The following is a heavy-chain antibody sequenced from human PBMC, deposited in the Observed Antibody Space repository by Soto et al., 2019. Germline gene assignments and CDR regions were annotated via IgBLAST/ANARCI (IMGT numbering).Heavy chain of an antibody. CDR1: GGIFSTYA. J-gene: IGHJ4*02. V-gene: IGHV1-69*01. D-gene: IGHD3-10*01. CDR2: IIPIFGTP. Sequence: QVQLVQSGAEVKKPGSSVKVSCKASGGIFSTYAISWLRRAPGQGLEWMGGIIPIFGTPNYAQRFQGRVTITGDESTSTAYMELSRLRSEDTAVYYCARDRDDYGSGNYYNRIDFWGQGTLLTVSS. CDR3: ARDRDDYGSGNYYNRIDF.